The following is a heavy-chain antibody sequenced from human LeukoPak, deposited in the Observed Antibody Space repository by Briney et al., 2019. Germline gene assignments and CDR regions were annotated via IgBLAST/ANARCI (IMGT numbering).Heavy chain of an antibody. D-gene: IGHD2-8*01. CDR2: IYTAGTTNYNP. J-gene: IGHJ5*02. CDR3: ARYGVGTGMAWFDP. Sequence: SETLSLTCTVSGGSISSYYWSWIRQPAGKGLEWIGRIYTAGTTNYNPNYNPSLKSRVTMSVDTSKNQFSLKLSSVPAADTAVYYCARYGVGTGMAWFDPWGQGTLVTVSS. CDR1: GGSISSYY. V-gene: IGHV4-4*07.